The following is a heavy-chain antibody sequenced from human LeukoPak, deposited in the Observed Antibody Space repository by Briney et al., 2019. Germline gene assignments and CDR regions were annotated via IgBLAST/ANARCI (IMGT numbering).Heavy chain of an antibody. CDR3: ARDRGYYYDSSGYFKGYYYYYMDV. J-gene: IGHJ6*03. CDR1: GGSISSYF. V-gene: IGHV4-4*07. CDR2: ISTSGST. Sequence: SETLSLTCTASGGSISSYFWTWIRQPAGKGLEWIGRISTSGSTNYNPSLKSRVTMSVDTSKNQFSLKLSSVTAADTAVYYCARDRGYYYDSSGYFKGYYYYYMDVWGKGTTVTISS. D-gene: IGHD3-22*01.